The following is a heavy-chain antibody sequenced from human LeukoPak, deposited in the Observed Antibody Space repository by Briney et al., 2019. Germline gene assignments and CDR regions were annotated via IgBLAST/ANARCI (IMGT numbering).Heavy chain of an antibody. Sequence: ASVKVSCKVSGYTLTELSMHWVRQAPGKGLEWMGGFDPEDGETIYAQKFQGRVTMTEDTSTDTAYMELSSLRSEDTAVYYCATKTVYYDSSGYFPSLLYWGQGTLVTVSS. D-gene: IGHD3-22*01. V-gene: IGHV1-24*01. CDR3: ATKTVYYDSSGYFPSLLY. J-gene: IGHJ4*02. CDR2: FDPEDGET. CDR1: GYTLTELS.